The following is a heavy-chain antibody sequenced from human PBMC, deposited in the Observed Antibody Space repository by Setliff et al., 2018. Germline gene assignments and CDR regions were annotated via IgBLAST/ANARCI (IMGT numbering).Heavy chain of an antibody. CDR3: AARRGKQGAFDI. V-gene: IGHV1-58*02. CDR2: IVVGSGNT. Sequence: SVKVSCKASGFTFTSSAMQWVRQARGQRLEWIGWIVVGSGNTNYAQKFQEIVTITRDMSTSTAYMELSSLRSEDTAVYYCAARRGKQGAFDIWGQGTMVTVSS. J-gene: IGHJ3*02. D-gene: IGHD3-10*01. CDR1: GFTFTSSA.